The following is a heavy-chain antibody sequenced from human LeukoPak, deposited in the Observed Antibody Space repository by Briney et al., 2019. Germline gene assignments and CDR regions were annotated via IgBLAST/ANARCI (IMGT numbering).Heavy chain of an antibody. V-gene: IGHV3-33*06. CDR1: GFTFSSYG. J-gene: IGHJ4*02. CDR2: IWYDGSNK. D-gene: IGHD6-19*01. Sequence: GGSLRLSCAASGFTFSSYGMHWVRQAPGKGLEWVAVIWYDGSNKYYADSVKGRFTISRDNSKNTLYLQMNSLRAEDTAVYYCAKDEWLGEVGYYFDYWGQGTLVTVSS. CDR3: AKDEWLGEVGYYFDY.